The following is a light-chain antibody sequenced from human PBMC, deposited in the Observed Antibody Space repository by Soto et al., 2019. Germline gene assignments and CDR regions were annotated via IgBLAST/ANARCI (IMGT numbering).Light chain of an antibody. Sequence: QSVLTQPASVSGSPGQSITISCTGVNSDSGGYQYVSWYQQHPGKAPKLLIFDVTNRPSGVSSLFSGSESGTTASLTISWLQAYDEADYYCSSFGSTSRLEGFGTGTKVT. CDR1: NSDSGGYQY. J-gene: IGLJ1*01. CDR3: SSFGSTSRLEG. V-gene: IGLV2-14*01. CDR2: DVT.